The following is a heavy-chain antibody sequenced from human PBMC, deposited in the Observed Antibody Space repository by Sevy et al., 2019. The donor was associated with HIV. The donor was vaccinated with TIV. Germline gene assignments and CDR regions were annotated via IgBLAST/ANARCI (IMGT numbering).Heavy chain of an antibody. CDR3: ATCGSQPLLPRGVYNFYAMDV. J-gene: IGHJ6*02. CDR1: GYTFTGYY. D-gene: IGHD1-20*01. CDR2: FDPEHGET. Sequence: ASVKVSCKASGYTFTGYYMHWVRQAPGQGLEWMGGFDPEHGETIYAHNFQGRVTMTEDTSTDTAYMELSSLRSEDTAVYYCATCGSQPLLPRGVYNFYAMDVWGQGTTVTVSS. V-gene: IGHV1-24*01.